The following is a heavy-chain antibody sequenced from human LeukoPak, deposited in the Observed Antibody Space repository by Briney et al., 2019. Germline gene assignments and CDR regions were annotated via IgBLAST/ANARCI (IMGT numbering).Heavy chain of an antibody. Sequence: GGSLRLSCAVSGFTFSSYAMSWVRQAPGKGLEWVSAISGSGGSTYYADSVKGRFTISRDNSKNTLYLQMNSLRAEDTAVYCCAKVPLVVVTYYYYGMDVWGQGTTVTVSS. V-gene: IGHV3-23*01. CDR1: GFTFSSYA. J-gene: IGHJ6*02. CDR3: AKVPLVVVTYYYYGMDV. D-gene: IGHD2-21*02. CDR2: ISGSGGST.